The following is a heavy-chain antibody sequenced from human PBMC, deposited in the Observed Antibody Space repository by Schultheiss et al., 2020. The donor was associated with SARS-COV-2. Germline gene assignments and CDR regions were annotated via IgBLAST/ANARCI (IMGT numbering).Heavy chain of an antibody. CDR2: IWYDGSNK. J-gene: IGHJ5*02. Sequence: GGSLRLSCAASGFTFSSYGMHWVRQAPGKGLEWVAVIWYDGSNKYYADSVKGRFTISRDNSKNTLYLQMNSLRAEDTAVYYCARERLVRGWFDPWGQGTLVTVSS. V-gene: IGHV3-33*01. D-gene: IGHD3-10*01. CDR3: ARERLVRGWFDP. CDR1: GFTFSSYG.